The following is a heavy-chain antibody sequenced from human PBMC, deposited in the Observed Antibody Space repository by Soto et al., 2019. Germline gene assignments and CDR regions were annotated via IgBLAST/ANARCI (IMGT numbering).Heavy chain of an antibody. CDR2: IWYDGSNK. J-gene: IGHJ4*02. Sequence: VQLVESGGGVVQPGRSLRLSCAASGFTFSSYGMHWVRQAPGKGLEWVAVIWYDGSNKYYADSVKGRFTISRDNSKNTLYLQMNSLRAEDTAVYYCARGLYCSSTSCYAGVFDYWGQGTLVTVSS. CDR1: GFTFSSYG. D-gene: IGHD2-2*01. V-gene: IGHV3-33*01. CDR3: ARGLYCSSTSCYAGVFDY.